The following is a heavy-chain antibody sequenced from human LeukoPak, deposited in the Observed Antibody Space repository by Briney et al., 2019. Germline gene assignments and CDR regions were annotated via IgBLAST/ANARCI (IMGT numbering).Heavy chain of an antibody. J-gene: IGHJ4*02. D-gene: IGHD3-22*01. Sequence: GGSLRLSCAASGFTVSSNYMSWVRQATGKGLEWVSVIYSGGSTYYADSVKGRFTISRDNSKNTLYLQMNSLRAEDTAVYYCARALFSYDSSGYYPPHFDYWGQGTLVTVSS. CDR2: IYSGGST. CDR3: ARALFSYDSSGYYPPHFDY. V-gene: IGHV3-53*01. CDR1: GFTVSSNY.